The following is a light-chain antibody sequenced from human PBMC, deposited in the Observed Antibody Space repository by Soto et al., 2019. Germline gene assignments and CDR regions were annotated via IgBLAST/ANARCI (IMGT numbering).Light chain of an antibody. J-gene: IGLJ1*01. V-gene: IGLV2-11*01. CDR2: DVT. CDR3: CSYAGSPYV. CDR1: NSDVGAYKF. Sequence: QSVLTQPRSVSGSPGQSVTISCTGSNSDVGAYKFVSWLQHNPGEAPKVMIYDVTQRPSGVPDRFSGSKSGNTASLTISGLQAEDEADYYCCSYAGSPYVFGTGTKVTVL.